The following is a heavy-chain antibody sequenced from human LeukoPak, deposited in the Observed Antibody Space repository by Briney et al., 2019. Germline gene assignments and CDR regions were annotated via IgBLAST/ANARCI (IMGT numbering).Heavy chain of an antibody. CDR1: GYTFTDYY. Sequence: ASVKISCKVSGYTFTDYYMHWVQQAPGKGLEWMGPVDPEDGETIYAEKFQGRVTITADTSTDTAYMELSSLRSEDTAVYYCASGGRIVGTTGDAFDIWGQGTMVTVSS. D-gene: IGHD1-26*01. J-gene: IGHJ3*02. CDR2: VDPEDGET. CDR3: ASGGRIVGTTGDAFDI. V-gene: IGHV1-69-2*01.